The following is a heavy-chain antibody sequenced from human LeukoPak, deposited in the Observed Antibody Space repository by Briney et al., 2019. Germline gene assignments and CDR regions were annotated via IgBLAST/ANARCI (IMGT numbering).Heavy chain of an antibody. J-gene: IGHJ6*03. V-gene: IGHV4-61*01. Sequence: SETLSLTCTVSGYSISSGYYWGWIRQPPGKGLEWIGYIYYSGSTNYNPSLKSRVTISVDTSKNQFSLKLSSVTAADTAVYYCARTTEGYCRGRSCYSYYYYMDVWGKGTTVTVSS. CDR3: ARTTEGYCRGRSCYSYYYYMDV. CDR2: IYYSGST. D-gene: IGHD2-15*01. CDR1: GYSISSGYY.